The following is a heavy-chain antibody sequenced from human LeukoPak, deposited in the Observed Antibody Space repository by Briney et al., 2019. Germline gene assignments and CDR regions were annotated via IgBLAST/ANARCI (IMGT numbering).Heavy chain of an antibody. Sequence: PSETLSLTCAVSGGSISSGGYSWSWIRQPPGKGLEWIGYIYHSGSTYYNPSLKSRVTISVDRSKNQFSLKLRSVTAADTAVYYCARGASYYDSSGYYYPDAFDIWGQGTMVTVSS. J-gene: IGHJ3*02. V-gene: IGHV4-30-2*01. D-gene: IGHD3-22*01. CDR3: ARGASYYDSSGYYYPDAFDI. CDR2: IYHSGST. CDR1: GGSISSGGYS.